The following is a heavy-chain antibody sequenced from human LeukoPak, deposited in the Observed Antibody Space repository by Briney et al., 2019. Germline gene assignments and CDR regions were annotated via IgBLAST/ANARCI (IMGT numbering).Heavy chain of an antibody. V-gene: IGHV4-38-2*02. CDR1: GYSISSGYY. CDR2: IYHSGST. J-gene: IGHJ6*03. D-gene: IGHD6-13*01. Sequence: SETLSLTCTVSGYSISSGYYWGWIRQPPGKGLEWIGSIYHSGSTYYNPSLKSRVTISVDTSKNQFSLKLSSVTAADTAVYYCARVSGYSSSWYLWTPTGRYYYYCMDVWGKGTTVTVSS. CDR3: ARVSGYSSSWYLWTPTGRYYYYCMDV.